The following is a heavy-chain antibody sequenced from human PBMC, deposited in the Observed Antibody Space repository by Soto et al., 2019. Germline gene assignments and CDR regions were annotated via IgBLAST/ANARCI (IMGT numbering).Heavy chain of an antibody. CDR1: GYTFTGYC. CDR2: INPNSGGT. Sequence: ASVKVSCKASGYTFTGYCMHWVRQAPGQGLEWMGCINPNSGGTNYAQNFQGRVTMTRDTSISTAYMELSRLRSDDTAVYYCARAGYSSGWPFDYGGQGTLVTVSS. V-gene: IGHV1-2*02. D-gene: IGHD6-19*01. CDR3: ARAGYSSGWPFDY. J-gene: IGHJ4*02.